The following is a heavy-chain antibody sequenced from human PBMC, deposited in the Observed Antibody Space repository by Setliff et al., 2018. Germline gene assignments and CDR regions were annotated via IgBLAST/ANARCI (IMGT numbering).Heavy chain of an antibody. CDR2: IYIGGSS. CDR1: GDSISPYY. D-gene: IGHD6-19*01. J-gene: IGHJ6*03. CDR3: AREQWLDPPGYYYMDV. Sequence: SETLSLTCTVSGDSISPYYWSWLRQPAGKGLECIGHIYIGGSSNYNPSLKSRVPMSIDTSKHQFSLKLTSVTAADMAVYYCAREQWLDPPGYYYMDVWAKGTTVTVSS. V-gene: IGHV4-4*07.